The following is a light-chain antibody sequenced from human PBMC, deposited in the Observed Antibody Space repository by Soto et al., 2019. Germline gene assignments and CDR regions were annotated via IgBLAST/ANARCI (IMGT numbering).Light chain of an antibody. J-gene: IGLJ1*01. Sequence: QSALTQPASVSGSPGQPITISCTGTSTDVGRYNYVSWYQQHPGKAPKLMIYDVANRPSGVSNRFSGSKSGITASLTISGLQAEEEADYYCSSYTPSSTYVFGTGTTLTVL. CDR3: SSYTPSSTYV. CDR2: DVA. V-gene: IGLV2-14*01. CDR1: STDVGRYNY.